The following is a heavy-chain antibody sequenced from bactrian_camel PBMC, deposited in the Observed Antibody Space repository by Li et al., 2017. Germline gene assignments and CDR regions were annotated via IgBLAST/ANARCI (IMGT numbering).Heavy chain of an antibody. D-gene: IGHD3*01. CDR1: GYDYKGIC. Sequence: HVQLVESGGGSAQAGGSLRLSCAASGYDYKGICMGWFRQRPGKEREGVARMHSDGFYADSVKGRFTISRDNGENAVRLRMTDLSLRDTAVYFCAVDRPIRRRAPIITFRKVRNCGDTNDLYWGQGTQVTVS. V-gene: IGHV3S53*01. J-gene: IGHJ4*01. CDR3: AVDRPIRRRAPIITFRKVRNCGDTNDLY. CDR2: MHSDG.